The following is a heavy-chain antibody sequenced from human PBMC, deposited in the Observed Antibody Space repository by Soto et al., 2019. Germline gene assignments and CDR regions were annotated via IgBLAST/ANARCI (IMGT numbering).Heavy chain of an antibody. CDR2: ISDDSSST. Sequence: GGSLRLSCAASGFTFSSSWMHRVRQAPGKGLVWVTRISDDSSSTDYADSVKGRFTISRDNAKNTLYLQMDSLRAEDTAVYYCARGIGYSAQDYWGQGTLVTVSS. V-gene: IGHV3-74*01. CDR1: GFTFSSSW. J-gene: IGHJ4*02. CDR3: ARGIGYSAQDY. D-gene: IGHD5-18*01.